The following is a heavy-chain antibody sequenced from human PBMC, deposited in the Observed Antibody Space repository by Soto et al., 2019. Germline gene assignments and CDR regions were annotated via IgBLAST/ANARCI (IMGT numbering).Heavy chain of an antibody. D-gene: IGHD4-17*01. V-gene: IGHV1-69*08. CDR3: ARDEGHAYGDYGSALMDV. J-gene: IGHJ6*02. Sequence: QVQLVQSGAEVKKPGSSVKVSCKASGGTFSSYTISWVRQAPGQGLEWMGRIIPILGIANYAQKFQGRVTITADXLTXTXSMELSSLRSEDTAVYYCARDEGHAYGDYGSALMDVWGQGTTVTVSS. CDR2: IIPILGIA. CDR1: GGTFSSYT.